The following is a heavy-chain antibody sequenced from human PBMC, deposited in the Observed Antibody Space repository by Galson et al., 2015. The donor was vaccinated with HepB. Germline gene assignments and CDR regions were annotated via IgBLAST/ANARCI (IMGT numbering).Heavy chain of an antibody. CDR1: GYTFTNHY. CDR3: ARDIAAAGVVFDS. D-gene: IGHD6-13*01. CDR2: ISAYNGDT. Sequence: SVKVSCKASGYTFTNHYINWVRLAPGQGLEWMGWISAYNGDTNYAQNLQGRVTMTTDTSTSTAYMELRSLRSDDTAVYFCARDIAAAGVVFDSWGQGTLVTVSS. V-gene: IGHV1-18*04. J-gene: IGHJ4*02.